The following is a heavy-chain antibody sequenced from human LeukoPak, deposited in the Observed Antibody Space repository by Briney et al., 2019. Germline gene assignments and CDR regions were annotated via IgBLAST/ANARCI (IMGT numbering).Heavy chain of an antibody. J-gene: IGHJ5*02. V-gene: IGHV4-59*01. D-gene: IGHD6-6*01. CDR1: GGSISSYY. CDR2: IYYSGST. CDR3: AREGGDIYIAAPFSPSWFDP. Sequence: PSETLSLTCTVSGGSISSYYWSWIRQPPGKGLEWIGYIYYSGSTNYNPSLKSRVTISVDTSKNQFSLKLSSVTAADTAVYYCAREGGDIYIAAPFSPSWFDPWGQGTLVTVSS.